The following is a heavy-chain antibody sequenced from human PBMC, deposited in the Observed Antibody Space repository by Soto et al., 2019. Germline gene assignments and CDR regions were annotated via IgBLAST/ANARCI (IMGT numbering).Heavy chain of an antibody. Sequence: SLRRSCAASGFTISSYAMHWVRQAPGKGLEWVAVISYDGSNKYYADSVKGRFTISRDNSKNTLYLQMNSLRAEDTAVYYCAKDQKSRGCSSTSCYGWFDPWGQGTLVTVSS. D-gene: IGHD2-2*01. CDR2: ISYDGSNK. CDR3: AKDQKSRGCSSTSCYGWFDP. J-gene: IGHJ5*02. CDR1: GFTISSYA. V-gene: IGHV3-30*04.